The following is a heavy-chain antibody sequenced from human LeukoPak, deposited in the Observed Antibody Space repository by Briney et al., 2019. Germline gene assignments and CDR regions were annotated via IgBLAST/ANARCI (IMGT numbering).Heavy chain of an antibody. CDR3: ARAENSSGYANY. CDR2: INHSGST. J-gene: IGHJ4*02. D-gene: IGHD3-22*01. Sequence: PSETLSFTCAVYGGSFSGYYWSWIRQPPGNGLEWIGEINHSGSTNYNPSLKSRVTISVDTSKNQFSLKLSSVTAADTAVYYCARAENSSGYANYWGQGTLVTVSS. CDR1: GGSFSGYY. V-gene: IGHV4-34*01.